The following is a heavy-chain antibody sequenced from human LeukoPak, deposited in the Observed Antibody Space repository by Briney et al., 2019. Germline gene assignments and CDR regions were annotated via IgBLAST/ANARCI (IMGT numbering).Heavy chain of an antibody. Sequence: ASVKVSCKASGGTFSSYAISWVRQAPGQGLEWMGWISAYNGNTNYAQKLQGRVTMTTDTSTSTAYMELRSLRSDDTAVYYCARDLKSYYDSPGNAFDIWGQGTMVTVSS. D-gene: IGHD3-22*01. J-gene: IGHJ3*02. V-gene: IGHV1-18*01. CDR1: GGTFSSYA. CDR3: ARDLKSYYDSPGNAFDI. CDR2: ISAYNGNT.